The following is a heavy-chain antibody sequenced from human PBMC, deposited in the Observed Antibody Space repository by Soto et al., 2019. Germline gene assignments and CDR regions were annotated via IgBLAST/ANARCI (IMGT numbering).Heavy chain of an antibody. V-gene: IGHV3-30*03. D-gene: IGHD6-13*01. CDR1: GFTFSSYG. CDR3: ARDNGIAGSFDP. Sequence: PWGSLRLSCAASGFTFSSYGMHWVRQAPGKGLEWVAVISYDGSNKYYADSVKGRFTISRDNAKNSLYLQMNSLRDEDTSVYYCARDNGIAGSFDPWGQGTLVTVSS. CDR2: ISYDGSNK. J-gene: IGHJ5*02.